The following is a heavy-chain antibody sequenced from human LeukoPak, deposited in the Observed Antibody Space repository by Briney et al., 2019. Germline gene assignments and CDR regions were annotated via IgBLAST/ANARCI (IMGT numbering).Heavy chain of an antibody. CDR2: IKQDGSEK. J-gene: IGHJ4*02. V-gene: IGHV3-7*03. Sequence: PGGSLRLSCVASGFTFSSRDWMTWVRQAPGKGLEWVANIKQDGSEKNYVDSVKGRFTISRDNAKNSVDLQVNSLRAEDTAVYYCASPRLFGSGSYSSFDYWGQGTLVTVSS. D-gene: IGHD3-10*01. CDR3: ASPRLFGSGSYSSFDY. CDR1: GFTFSSRDW.